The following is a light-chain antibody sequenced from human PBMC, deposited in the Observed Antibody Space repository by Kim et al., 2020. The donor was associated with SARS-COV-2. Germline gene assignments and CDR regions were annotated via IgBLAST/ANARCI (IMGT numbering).Light chain of an antibody. Sequence: AIQLTQSPSSLSASVGDRITITCRASQGIRDDLGWYQQKPGPAPKLLIYAASSLESGVPSRFSGSGFGTDFTLTISSLQPEDRGTYYCLQDFSYPWTFGQGTKVDIK. J-gene: IGKJ1*01. CDR3: LQDFSYPWT. V-gene: IGKV1-6*01. CDR2: AAS. CDR1: QGIRDD.